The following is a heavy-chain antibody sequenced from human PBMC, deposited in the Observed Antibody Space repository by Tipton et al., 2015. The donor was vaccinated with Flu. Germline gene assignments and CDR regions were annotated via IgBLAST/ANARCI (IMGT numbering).Heavy chain of an antibody. D-gene: IGHD3-10*02. Sequence: GLVKPSETLSLTCAVSGYSISSGYSWGWVRQPPGKGLEWIGYIYHTATFHNPSLKSRVTISVDTSKNQFSLTLRSVTAADTAVYYCARLSYYDVDLQNFYFDYWGQGALVTVSS. V-gene: IGHV4-38-2*01. CDR2: IYHTAT. J-gene: IGHJ4*02. CDR1: GYSISSGYS. CDR3: ARLSYYDVDLQNFYFDY.